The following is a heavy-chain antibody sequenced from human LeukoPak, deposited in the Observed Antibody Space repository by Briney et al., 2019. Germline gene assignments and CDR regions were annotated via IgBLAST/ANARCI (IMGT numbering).Heavy chain of an antibody. J-gene: IGHJ6*02. Sequence: TGGSLRLSCAASGFTFSTYAMTWVRQAPGKGLEWVSAISGSGGSTYYADSVKGRFTISRDNSKNTLYLQMNFLRAEDTALYYCAEDLGSGSYDYSFYGMDVWGQGTTVTVSS. CDR3: AEDLGSGSYDYSFYGMDV. CDR2: ISGSGGST. D-gene: IGHD2-15*01. V-gene: IGHV3-23*01. CDR1: GFTFSTYA.